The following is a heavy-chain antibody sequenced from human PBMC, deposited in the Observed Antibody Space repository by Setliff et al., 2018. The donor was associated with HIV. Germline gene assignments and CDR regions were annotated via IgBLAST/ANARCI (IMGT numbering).Heavy chain of an antibody. CDR3: APLVGATGAPSY. V-gene: IGHV3-48*03. CDR2: ISTSGNRI. J-gene: IGHJ4*02. CDR1: GFTFSSYE. D-gene: IGHD1-26*01. Sequence: GESLRLSCAASGFTFSSYEMNWVRRAPGKGLEWVSYISTSGNRIHYADSVKGRFTISRDNAKNSLYLQMDSLRAEDTAVYYCAPLVGATGAPSYWGQGTLVTVSS.